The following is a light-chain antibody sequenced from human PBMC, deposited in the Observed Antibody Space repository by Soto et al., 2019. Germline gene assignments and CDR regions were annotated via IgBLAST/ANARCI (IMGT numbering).Light chain of an antibody. J-gene: IGLJ3*02. CDR1: SGHSTYI. V-gene: IGLV4-60*02. Sequence: QLVLTQSSSASASLGSSVKLTCILSSGHSTYIIAWHQQQPGKAPRFLMTLDRSGSYNRGSGVPDRFSGSSSGADLYLTISNLQFEDEGDYYCETWYSNTHKVFGGGTKLTVL. CDR2: LDRSGSY. CDR3: ETWYSNTHKV.